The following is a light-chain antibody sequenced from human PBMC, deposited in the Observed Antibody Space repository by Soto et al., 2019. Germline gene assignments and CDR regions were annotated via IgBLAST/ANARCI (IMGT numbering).Light chain of an antibody. V-gene: IGKV1-9*01. J-gene: IGKJ4*01. CDR3: QQLNSHPLT. CDR1: QGISSY. CDR2: AAS. Sequence: DIQLTQSPSFLSASVGDRVTITCRASQGISSYLAWYQQKPGKAPKLLIYAASTLQSGVPSRFSCSGSGTEFTLTISSLQPEDFATYYCQQLNSHPLTFGGGTKVEIK.